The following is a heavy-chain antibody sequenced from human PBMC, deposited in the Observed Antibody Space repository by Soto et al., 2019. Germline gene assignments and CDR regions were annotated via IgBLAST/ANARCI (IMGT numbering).Heavy chain of an antibody. D-gene: IGHD3-10*01. CDR3: AAGTRQYGSGSYYPPNYYGMDV. J-gene: IGHJ6*02. Sequence: ASVEVSCKASGYTFTSYAMHWVRQAPGQRLEWMGWINAGSGNTKYSQKFQERVTITRDMSTSTAYMELSSLRSEDTAVYYCAAGTRQYGSGSYYPPNYYGMDVWGQGTTVTVSS. V-gene: IGHV1-3*01. CDR1: GYTFTSYA. CDR2: INAGSGNT.